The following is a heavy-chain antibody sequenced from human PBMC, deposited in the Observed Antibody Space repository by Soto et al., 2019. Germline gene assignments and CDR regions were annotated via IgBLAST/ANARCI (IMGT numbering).Heavy chain of an antibody. CDR1: GYTFTSYH. J-gene: IGHJ4*02. CDR3: ERGTPPSDY. CDR2: ISAYNTNT. Sequence: QVQLVQSGAEVKKPGASVKVSCKTSGYTFTSYHISWVRQAPGQGLEWMGWISAYNTNTNYAQKFQGRVTMTTDTXTPTAYMKLMSXGSKATAIYYCERGTPPSDYWGQGTRVTVSS. V-gene: IGHV1-18*01.